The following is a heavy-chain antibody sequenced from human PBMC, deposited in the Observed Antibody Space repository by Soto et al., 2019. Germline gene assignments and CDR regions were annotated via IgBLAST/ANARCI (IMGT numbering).Heavy chain of an antibody. J-gene: IGHJ3*02. CDR2: INHSGST. D-gene: IGHD2-8*01. CDR1: GGSFSGYY. Sequence: SETLSLTCAVYGGSFSGYYWSWIRQPPGKGLEWIGEINHSGSTNYNPSLKSRVTISVDTSKNQFSLKLSSVTAADTAVYYCARGADIVLMVYAMTPDAFDIWGQGTMVTVSS. V-gene: IGHV4-34*01. CDR3: ARGADIVLMVYAMTPDAFDI.